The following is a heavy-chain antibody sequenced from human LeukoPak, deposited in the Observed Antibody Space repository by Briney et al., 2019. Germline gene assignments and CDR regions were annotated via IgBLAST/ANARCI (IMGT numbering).Heavy chain of an antibody. CDR2: ISSSSSYI. CDR3: ARAAGSYCSSTSCYPLDYYYYYYMDV. Sequence: PGGSLRLSCAASGFTFSSYSMNWVRQAPGKGLEWVSSISSSSSYIYYADSVKGRFTISRDNAKNSLYLQMNSLRAEDTAVYYCARAAGSYCSSTSCYPLDYYYYYYMDVWGKGTTVTVSS. CDR1: GFTFSSYS. J-gene: IGHJ6*03. D-gene: IGHD2-2*01. V-gene: IGHV3-21*01.